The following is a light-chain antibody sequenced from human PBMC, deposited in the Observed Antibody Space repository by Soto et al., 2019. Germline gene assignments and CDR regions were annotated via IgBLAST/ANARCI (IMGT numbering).Light chain of an antibody. Sequence: QSVLTQPASVSASPGQSITISCTGSSSDVGDYNYVSWYQQHPGKAPKVIIFEVSLRPSGVSNRFSGSKSGNTASLTISGLQAEDEADYYCSSYVGSSVHVVFGGGTKLTVL. CDR3: SSYVGSSVHVV. V-gene: IGLV2-14*01. CDR1: SSDVGDYNY. CDR2: EVS. J-gene: IGLJ2*01.